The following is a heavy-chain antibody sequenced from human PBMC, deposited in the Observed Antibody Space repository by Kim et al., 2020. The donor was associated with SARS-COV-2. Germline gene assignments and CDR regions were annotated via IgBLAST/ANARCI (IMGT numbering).Heavy chain of an antibody. Sequence: SGSTNYHPSLRSRVTISVDASKNQFSLKLGSVTAADTAVYYCARAEVALDYWGQGALVTVSS. J-gene: IGHJ4*02. CDR3: ARAEVALDY. CDR2: SGST. V-gene: IGHV4-59*01. D-gene: IGHD5-12*01.